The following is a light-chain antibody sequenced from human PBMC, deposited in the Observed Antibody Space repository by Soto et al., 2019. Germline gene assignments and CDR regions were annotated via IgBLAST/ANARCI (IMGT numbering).Light chain of an antibody. CDR3: MQALQTPLT. J-gene: IGKJ4*01. CDR1: QSLLHSNGYNY. V-gene: IGKV2-28*01. CDR2: LGS. Sequence: DIVMTQSPLSLPVTPGEPASISCRSSQSLLHSNGYNYLDWYLQRPGQSPQLLIYLGSTRASGVPDRLSGSGSGTDFTLKISRVEADDVGVYYCMQALQTPLTFGGGTKVEIK.